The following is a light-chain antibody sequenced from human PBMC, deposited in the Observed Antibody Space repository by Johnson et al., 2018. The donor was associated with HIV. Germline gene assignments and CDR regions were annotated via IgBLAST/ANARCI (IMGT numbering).Light chain of an antibody. J-gene: IGLJ1*01. CDR1: SSNIGNNY. V-gene: IGLV1-51*01. CDR3: GTWDSSLNAGV. CDR2: ENN. Sequence: QSVLTQPPSVSAAPGQKVTISCSGSSSNIGNNYVSWYQQLPGTAPKLLIYENNQRPPGIPDRFSGSKSGTSATLAITGLQTGDEADYYCGTWDSSLNAGVFGTGTRVTVL.